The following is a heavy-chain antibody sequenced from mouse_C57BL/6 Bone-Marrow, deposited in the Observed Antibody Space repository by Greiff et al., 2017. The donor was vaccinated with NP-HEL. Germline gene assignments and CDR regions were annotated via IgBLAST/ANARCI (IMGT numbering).Heavy chain of an antibody. CDR1: GFNITDDY. CDR2: IDPENGDT. J-gene: IGHJ1*03. V-gene: IGHV14-4*01. Sequence: VQLQQSGAELVRPGASVKLSCTASGFNITDDYMHWVKQRPEQGLEWIGWIDPENGDTEYASKFPGKATITADTSSNTAYLQLSSLTSKDTAVYYCTARVYYCGSRRYFDVWGTGTTVTVSS. D-gene: IGHD1-1*01. CDR3: TARVYYCGSRRYFDV.